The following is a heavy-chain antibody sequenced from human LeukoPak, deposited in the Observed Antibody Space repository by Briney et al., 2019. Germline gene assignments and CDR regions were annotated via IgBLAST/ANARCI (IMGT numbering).Heavy chain of an antibody. D-gene: IGHD3-10*01. Sequence: ASVKVSCKASGGTFSSYAISWVRQAPGQGLEWMGGIIPIFGTANYAQKFQGRVTITADESTSTAYMELSSLRSEDTAVYYCARDWEYGSGGYLGYWGQGTLVTVSS. J-gene: IGHJ4*02. V-gene: IGHV1-69*13. CDR3: ARDWEYGSGGYLGY. CDR2: IIPIFGTA. CDR1: GGTFSSYA.